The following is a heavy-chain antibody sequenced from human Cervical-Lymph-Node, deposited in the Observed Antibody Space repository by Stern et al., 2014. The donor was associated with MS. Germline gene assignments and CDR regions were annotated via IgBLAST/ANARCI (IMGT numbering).Heavy chain of an antibody. D-gene: IGHD4-17*01. CDR3: GKEGEDNGDYLLRGLFWHLDL. Sequence: VQLVESGGGVVQPGRSLRLSCAASGFTFSSYGMNWVRQAPGKGPEWVAFVSFDGSTTYYADSVKGRFTISRDKSKNTVFLEMNRLKYEDTAVYYCGKEGEDNGDYLLRGLFWHLDLWGRGTLVTVSS. CDR1: GFTFSSYG. CDR2: VSFDGSTT. J-gene: IGHJ2*01. V-gene: IGHV3-30*18.